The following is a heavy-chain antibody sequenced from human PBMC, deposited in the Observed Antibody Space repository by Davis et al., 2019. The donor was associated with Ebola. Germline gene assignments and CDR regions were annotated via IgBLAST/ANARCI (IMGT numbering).Heavy chain of an antibody. CDR3: AAGGAGGADNWFDP. D-gene: IGHD3-16*01. Sequence: GRFTISRDNAKNSLYLQMNSLTSEDTAVYYGAAGGAGGADNWFDPWGQGTLVTVSS. V-gene: IGHV3-11*03. J-gene: IGHJ5*02.